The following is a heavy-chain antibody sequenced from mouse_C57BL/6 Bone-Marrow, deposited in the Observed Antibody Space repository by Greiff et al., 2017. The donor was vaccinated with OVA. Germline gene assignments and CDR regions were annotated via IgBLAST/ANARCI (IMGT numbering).Heavy chain of an antibody. CDR2: INPNNGGT. V-gene: IGHV1-18*01. D-gene: IGHD2-4*01. CDR1: GYTFTDYN. CDR3: ALYDYVCAY. J-gene: IGHJ3*01. Sequence: EVQLKQSGPELVKPGASVKIPCKASGYTFTDYNMDWVKQSHGKSLEWIGDINPNNGGTIYNQKFKGKATLTVDKSSSTAYMELRSLTSEDTAVYYCALYDYVCAYWGQGTLVTVSA.